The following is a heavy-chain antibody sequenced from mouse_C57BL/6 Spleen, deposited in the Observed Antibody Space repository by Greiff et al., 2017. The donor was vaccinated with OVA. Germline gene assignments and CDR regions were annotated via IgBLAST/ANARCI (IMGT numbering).Heavy chain of an antibody. CDR2: ISSGSSTI. CDR3: ARGEAIYYGNCLDY. J-gene: IGHJ2*01. Sequence: DVMLVESGGGLVKPGGSLKLSCAASGFTFSDYGMHWVRQAPEKGLEWVAYISSGSSTIYYADTVKGRFTISRDNAKNTLFLQMTSLRSEDTAMYYCARGEAIYYGNCLDYWGQGTTLTVSS. CDR1: GFTFSDYG. D-gene: IGHD2-1*01. V-gene: IGHV5-17*01.